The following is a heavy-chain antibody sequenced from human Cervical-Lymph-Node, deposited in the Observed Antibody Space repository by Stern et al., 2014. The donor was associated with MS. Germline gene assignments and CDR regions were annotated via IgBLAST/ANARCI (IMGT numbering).Heavy chain of an antibody. J-gene: IGHJ4*02. CDR2: IYWDDDE. CDR3: VHGPSASDNYYGFDY. CDR1: GFSFSTSGVG. V-gene: IGHV2-5*02. D-gene: IGHD3-10*01. Sequence: QITLKESGPTLVKPTQTLTLTCTFSGFSFSTSGVGVGWIRQPPGKALECLAVIYWDDDEHYNPSLKSRLTISKDTSKNQVILTLTNMAPVDTATYYCVHGPSASDNYYGFDYWGQGTLVTVSP.